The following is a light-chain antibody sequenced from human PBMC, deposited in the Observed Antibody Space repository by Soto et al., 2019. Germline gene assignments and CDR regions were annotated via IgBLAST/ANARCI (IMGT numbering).Light chain of an antibody. V-gene: IGKV2-28*01. CDR1: QSLLHSNGYTY. CDR2: LGS. J-gene: IGKJ5*01. CDR3: MQDLQTPPIT. Sequence: DIVMTQSPLSLPVTPGEPASISCRASQSLLHSNGYTYLDWYLQKPGQSPQLLIYLGSNRASEVPDMFSGSGSGTDFTLKISSVEAEDVWVYYCMQDLQTPPITFCQGTRLEIK.